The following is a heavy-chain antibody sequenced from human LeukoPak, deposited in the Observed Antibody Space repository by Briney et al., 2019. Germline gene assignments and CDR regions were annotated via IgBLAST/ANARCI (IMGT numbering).Heavy chain of an antibody. CDR1: GFTFSSYA. V-gene: IGHV3-23*01. D-gene: IGHD5-18*01. CDR3: AKEIKGYSYGYPQYYFDY. Sequence: PGGSLRLSCAASGFTFSSYAMSWVRQAPGKGLEWVSAISGSGGSTYYADSVEGRFTISRDNSKNTLYLQMNSLRAEDTAVYYCAKEIKGYSYGYPQYYFDYWGQGTLVTVSS. CDR2: ISGSGGST. J-gene: IGHJ4*02.